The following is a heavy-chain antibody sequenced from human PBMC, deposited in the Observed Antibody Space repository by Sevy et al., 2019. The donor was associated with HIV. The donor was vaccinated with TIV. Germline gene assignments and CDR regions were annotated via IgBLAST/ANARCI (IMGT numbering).Heavy chain of an antibody. CDR1: GFTFSSYD. CDR3: ARELLTVTTAYYYYGMDV. J-gene: IGHJ6*02. D-gene: IGHD4-17*01. Sequence: GGSLTLSCAASGFTFSSYDMHWVRQAPGKGLEWVAVIWYDGSNKYYADSVKGRFTISRDNSKNTLYLQMNSLRAEDTAVYYCARELLTVTTAYYYYGMDVWGQGTTVTVSS. CDR2: IWYDGSNK. V-gene: IGHV3-33*01.